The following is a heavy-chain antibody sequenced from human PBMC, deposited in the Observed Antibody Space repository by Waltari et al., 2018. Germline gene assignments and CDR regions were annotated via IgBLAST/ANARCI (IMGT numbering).Heavy chain of an antibody. CDR3: ARPRGNHAGSGSYAD. Sequence: QVQLVQSGAEVKKPGASVKVSCKASGYTFTDYYINWVRQAPGQGLEWMRWRNPNLGGTNYAQKFQGRVTMTRDTSITTAYMELSRLTSDDTAVYYCARPRGNHAGSGSYADWGQGTLVTVSS. V-gene: IGHV1-2*02. J-gene: IGHJ4*02. CDR1: GYTFTDYY. D-gene: IGHD3-10*01. CDR2: RNPNLGGT.